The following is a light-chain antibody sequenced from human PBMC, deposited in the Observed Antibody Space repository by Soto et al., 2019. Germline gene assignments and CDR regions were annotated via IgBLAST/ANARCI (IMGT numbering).Light chain of an antibody. CDR3: GSFTSSSTYV. CDR2: DVS. V-gene: IGLV2-14*03. J-gene: IGLJ1*01. Sequence: QSALAQPASVSGSPGQSITISCTGTSSDVGRYNYVSWYQQHPGKAPKLTIYDVSSRPSGVSSRFSGSKSGNTASLTISGLQAEDEADYYCGSFTSSSTYVFGTGTKLTVL. CDR1: SSDVGRYNY.